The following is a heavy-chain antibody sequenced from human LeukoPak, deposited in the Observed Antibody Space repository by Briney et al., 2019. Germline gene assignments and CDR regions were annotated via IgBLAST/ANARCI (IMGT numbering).Heavy chain of an antibody. Sequence: SETLSLTCSVSGGSISSYYWTWIRQPPGKGLEWVGFIDSSASINYSPSLKSRLSLSVDTSKNQFSLRLSAVTAADTAVYFCARIKVGATVDFWGQGSLVTVSS. V-gene: IGHV4-59*01. D-gene: IGHD1-26*01. CDR3: ARIKVGATVDF. CDR2: IDSSASI. J-gene: IGHJ4*02. CDR1: GGSISSYY.